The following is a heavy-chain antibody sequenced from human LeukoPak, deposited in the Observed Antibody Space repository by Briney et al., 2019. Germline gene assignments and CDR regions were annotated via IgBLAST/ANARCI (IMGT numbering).Heavy chain of an antibody. V-gene: IGHV3-7*01. CDR2: IKQDGSEK. CDR1: GFTFSSYW. CDR3: ARGSTRTVPEYYFDY. J-gene: IGHJ4*02. D-gene: IGHD4-4*01. Sequence: PGGSLRLSCAASGFTFSSYWMSWVRQAPGKGLEWVANIKQDGSEKYYVDSVKGRFTISRDNAKNSLYPQMNSLRAEDTAVYYCARGSTRTVPEYYFDYWGQGTLVTVSS.